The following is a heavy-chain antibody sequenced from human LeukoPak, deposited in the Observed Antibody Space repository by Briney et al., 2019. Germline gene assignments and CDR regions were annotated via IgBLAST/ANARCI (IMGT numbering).Heavy chain of an antibody. V-gene: IGHV4-4*07. CDR1: GGSISSYY. D-gene: IGHD3-10*01. Sequence: SETLSLTCTVSGGSISSYYWSWIRQPAGKRLEWIGRIYTSGSTNYNPSLKSRVTMSVDTSKNQFSLKLSSVTAADTAVYYCARGFMVWGVWGNTYYFDYWGQGTLVTVSS. CDR3: ARGFMVWGVWGNTYYFDY. CDR2: IYTSGST. J-gene: IGHJ4*02.